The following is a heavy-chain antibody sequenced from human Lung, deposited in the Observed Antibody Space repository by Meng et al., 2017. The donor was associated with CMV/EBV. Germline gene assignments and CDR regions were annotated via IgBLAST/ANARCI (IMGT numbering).Heavy chain of an antibody. CDR2: IYHSGST. D-gene: IGHD6-19*01. Sequence: QVHLEGLGPGLVKPSGTLSLTCAVSGGSISSSNWWSWVRQPPGKGLGWIGEIYHSGSTNYNPSLKSRVTISVDKSKNQFSLKLSSVTAADTAVYYCASFPPPGKQWLVTDYWGQGTLVTVSS. CDR1: GGSISSSNW. CDR3: ASFPPPGKQWLVTDY. V-gene: IGHV4-4*02. J-gene: IGHJ4*02.